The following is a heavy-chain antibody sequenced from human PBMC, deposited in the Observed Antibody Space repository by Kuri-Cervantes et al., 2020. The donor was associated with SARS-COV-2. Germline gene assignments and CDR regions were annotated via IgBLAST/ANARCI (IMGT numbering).Heavy chain of an antibody. Sequence: SETLSLTCTVSGYSISSGYYWGWIRQPPGKGLEWIGSIYHSGSTYYNPSLKSRVTISVDTSKNQFSLKLSSVTAADTAVYYCARMKGGYAVNYYYYDMDVWGKGTTVTVSS. CDR1: GYSISSGYY. D-gene: IGHD5-12*01. J-gene: IGHJ6*03. V-gene: IGHV4-38-2*02. CDR3: ARMKGGYAVNYYYYDMDV. CDR2: IYHSGST.